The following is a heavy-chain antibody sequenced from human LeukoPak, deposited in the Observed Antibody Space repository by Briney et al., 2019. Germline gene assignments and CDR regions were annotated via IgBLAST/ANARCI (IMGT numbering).Heavy chain of an antibody. D-gene: IGHD6-13*01. CDR1: GYSFTSYW. Sequence: GESLKISCKGSGYSFTSYWIAWVRQMPGNGLEWMGIIYPGDSDTRYSPSFQGQVTISADKSISTAYLQWSSLKASDTAMYYCVRRLGSSWYYFDYWGQGTLVTVSS. J-gene: IGHJ4*02. CDR3: VRRLGSSWYYFDY. CDR2: IYPGDSDT. V-gene: IGHV5-51*01.